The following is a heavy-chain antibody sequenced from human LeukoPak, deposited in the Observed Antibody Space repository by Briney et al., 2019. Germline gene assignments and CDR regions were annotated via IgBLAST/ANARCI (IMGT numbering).Heavy chain of an antibody. CDR2: IRYDGSNK. CDR1: GFTFSDYY. CDR3: ARDGRGYDILTGYYRRYYYYYMDV. J-gene: IGHJ6*03. D-gene: IGHD3-9*01. Sequence: PGGSLRLSCAASGFTFSDYYMSWVRQAPGKGLEWVAFIRYDGSNKYYADSVKGRFTISRDNSKNTLYLQMNSLRAEDTAVYYCARDGRGYDILTGYYRRYYYYYMDVWGKGTTVTVSS. V-gene: IGHV3-30*02.